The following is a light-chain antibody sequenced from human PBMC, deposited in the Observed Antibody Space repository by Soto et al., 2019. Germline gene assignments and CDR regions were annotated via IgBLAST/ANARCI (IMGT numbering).Light chain of an antibody. J-gene: IGKJ2*01. Sequence: EIVMTQSPATLSVSPGERATLSCRASQSVSSNLAWYQQKPGQAPRLLIYGASTRATGIPARFSGSGSGTEFTLTISSLQSEDFAVYYCQQYNNWPYTFGQGTELESK. CDR2: GAS. CDR1: QSVSSN. V-gene: IGKV3-15*01. CDR3: QQYNNWPYT.